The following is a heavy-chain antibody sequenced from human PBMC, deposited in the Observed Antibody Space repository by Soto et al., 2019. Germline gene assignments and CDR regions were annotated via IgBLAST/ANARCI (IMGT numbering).Heavy chain of an antibody. Sequence: QVQLVESGGGVVQPGRSLRLSCAASGFTFSSYGMHWVRQAPGKGLEWVAVIWYDGSNKYYADSVKGRFTISRDNSKNTLYLQMNSLRAEDTAVYYCAREHGDYYFDYWGQGTLVTVSS. CDR1: GFTFSSYG. CDR2: IWYDGSNK. V-gene: IGHV3-33*01. J-gene: IGHJ4*02. D-gene: IGHD4-17*01. CDR3: AREHGDYYFDY.